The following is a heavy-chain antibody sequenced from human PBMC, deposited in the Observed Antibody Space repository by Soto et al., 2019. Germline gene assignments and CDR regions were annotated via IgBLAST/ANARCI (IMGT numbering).Heavy chain of an antibody. Sequence: QVQLQESGPGLVKPSQTLSLTCTVSGGSISSGDYYWSWIRQPPGKGLEWIGYIYHSGSTYYNPSLKSRVTISVDTSKNQFSLKRSSVTDADTAVYYCARERPDGARLEPCGQGTLVTVSS. CDR2: IYHSGST. CDR1: GGSISSGDYY. D-gene: IGHD6-6*01. V-gene: IGHV4-30-4*01. CDR3: ARERPDGARLEP. J-gene: IGHJ5*02.